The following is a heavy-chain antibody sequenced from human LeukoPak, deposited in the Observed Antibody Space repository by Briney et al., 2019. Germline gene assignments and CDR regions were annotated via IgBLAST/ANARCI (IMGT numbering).Heavy chain of an antibody. CDR3: ARGSAGGGSGKHPPPSYYYGMDV. CDR1: GGSFSGYY. CDR2: INHSGST. J-gene: IGHJ6*04. V-gene: IGHV4-34*01. D-gene: IGHD3-10*01. Sequence: AETLSLTCAVYGGSFSGYYWSWIRQPPGKGLEWIGEINHSGSTNYNPSLKSRVTISVDTSKNQFSLKLSSVTAADTAVYYCARGSAGGGSGKHPPPSYYYGMDVWGKGSTVTVSS.